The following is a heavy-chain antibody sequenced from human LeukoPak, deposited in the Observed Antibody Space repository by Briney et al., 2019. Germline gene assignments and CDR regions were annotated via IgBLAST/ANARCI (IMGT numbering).Heavy chain of an antibody. J-gene: IGHJ4*02. V-gene: IGHV4-39*01. CDR1: GGSISSSSYY. CDR2: IYYNGST. CDR3: ARCRRDGYNPIFDY. D-gene: IGHD5-24*01. Sequence: SETLSLTCTVSGGSISSSSYYWGWIRQPPGKGLEWIGSIYYNGSTYYNPSLKSRVTISVDTSKNQFSLKLSSVTAADTAVYYCARCRRDGYNPIFDYWGQGTLVTVSS.